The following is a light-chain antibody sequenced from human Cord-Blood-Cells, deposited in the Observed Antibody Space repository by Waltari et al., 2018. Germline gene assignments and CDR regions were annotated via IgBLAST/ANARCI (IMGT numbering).Light chain of an antibody. J-gene: IGLJ2*01. CDR1: SSDVGGYNY. CDR3: SSYTSSSTVV. CDR2: DVS. Sequence: QSALTQPASVSGSPGQSTTIPCTGTSSDVGGYNYVPGYQQHPGKAPKLMIYDVSKRPSGVSKRFSGSKSGNTASLTISGLQAEDEADYYCSSYTSSSTVVFGGGTKLTVL. V-gene: IGLV2-14*01.